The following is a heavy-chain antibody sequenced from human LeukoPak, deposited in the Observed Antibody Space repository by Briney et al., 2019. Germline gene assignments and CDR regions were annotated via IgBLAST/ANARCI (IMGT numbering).Heavy chain of an antibody. J-gene: IGHJ4*02. CDR1: GGSISSYS. Sequence: SETLSLTCTVSGGSISSYSWSWIRQPPGKGLEWIGSIYYSGSTNYNPSLKSRVTISVDTSKNQFSLRLSSVTAADPAVYYCARAEVYASFDYWGQGTLVTVSS. CDR3: ARAEVYASFDY. CDR2: IYYSGST. V-gene: IGHV4-59*01. D-gene: IGHD2-8*01.